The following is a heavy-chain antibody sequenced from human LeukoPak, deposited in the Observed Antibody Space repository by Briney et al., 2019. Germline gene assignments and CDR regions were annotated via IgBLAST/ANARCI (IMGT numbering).Heavy chain of an antibody. CDR3: ARYHCGSTYCPGVDF. CDR2: IWNSGNS. J-gene: IGHJ4*02. V-gene: IGHV4-31*03. Sequence: SETLSLTCTVSAGSIDSGGYFWTWVRQHPGEGLEWIGYIWNSGNSYYNPSLSSRVIISADSSKSTFSLKLSSVTAADTAVYYCARYHCGSTYCPGVDFYGQGTLVTVSS. CDR1: AGSIDSGGYF. D-gene: IGHD2-2*01.